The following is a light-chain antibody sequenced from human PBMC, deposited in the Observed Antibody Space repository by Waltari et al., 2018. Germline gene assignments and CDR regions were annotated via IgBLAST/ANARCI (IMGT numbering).Light chain of an antibody. V-gene: IGLV1-44*01. J-gene: IGLJ2*01. CDR2: SNN. CDR3: AAWDDSLNGHVV. Sequence: QSVLTQPPSASGTPGQRVTISCSGSSSNIGSNTVNWYQQLPGTAPKLLIYSNNHRPSGGPDRFSGSKSGTSASLAISGLQSEDEADYYCAAWDDSLNGHVVFGGGTKLTVL. CDR1: SSNIGSNT.